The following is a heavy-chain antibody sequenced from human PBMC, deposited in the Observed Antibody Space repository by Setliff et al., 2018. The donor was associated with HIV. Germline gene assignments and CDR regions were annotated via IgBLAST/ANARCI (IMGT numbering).Heavy chain of an antibody. CDR3: AGGRYYTNGVCYINWFDP. CDR2: IFSSGST. D-gene: IGHD2-8*01. Sequence: PSETLSLTCTVSGDSISSYYWSWIRQPAGKGLEWIGRIFSSGSTSYNPSLKSRVTISVDTSKNQFSLKLSSVTAADTAVYYCAGGRYYTNGVCYINWFDPWGQGTLVTVSS. V-gene: IGHV4-4*07. J-gene: IGHJ5*02. CDR1: GDSISSYY.